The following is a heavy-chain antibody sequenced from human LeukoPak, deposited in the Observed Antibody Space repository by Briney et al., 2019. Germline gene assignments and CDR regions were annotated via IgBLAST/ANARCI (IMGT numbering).Heavy chain of an antibody. D-gene: IGHD2-2*01. CDR1: GYTFISYD. V-gene: IGHV1-8*02. J-gene: IGHJ5*02. CDR2: MNPNSGNT. Sequence: ASVKVSCKASGYTFISYDINWVRQAAGQGLEWMGWMNPNSGNTGYAQKFQGRVTMTRNTSISTAYMELRSLRSDDTAAYYCARALGAAMPGWFDPWGQGTLVTVSS. CDR3: ARALGAAMPGWFDP.